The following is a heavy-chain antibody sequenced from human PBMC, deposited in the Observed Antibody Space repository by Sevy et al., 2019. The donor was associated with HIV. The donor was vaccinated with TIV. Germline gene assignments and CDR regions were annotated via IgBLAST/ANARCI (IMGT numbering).Heavy chain of an antibody. Sequence: SLRLSCAASGFTFSSYAMHWVRQTPGKGLEWVAVISYDGSNKYYADSVKGRLTISRDNSKNTLYLQMNSLGAEDTAVYYCARDQEGGFDYWGQGTLVTVSS. J-gene: IGHJ4*02. CDR3: ARDQEGGFDY. V-gene: IGHV3-30-3*01. CDR1: GFTFSSYA. D-gene: IGHD2-15*01. CDR2: ISYDGSNK.